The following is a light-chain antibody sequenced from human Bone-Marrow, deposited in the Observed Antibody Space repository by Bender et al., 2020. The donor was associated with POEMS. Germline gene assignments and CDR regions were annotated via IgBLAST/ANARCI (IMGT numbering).Light chain of an antibody. V-gene: IGLV3-1*01. CDR1: DLGDKY. Sequence: SYEVTQPPSVSVSPGQTASITCSGDDLGDKYVAWYQQKPGQSPVLVIYQDTKRPSGIRERSSGSNSGNTATLTISGTQAMDEADYYCQAWDTYSVIFGGGTKLTVL. CDR3: QAWDTYSVI. CDR2: QDT. J-gene: IGLJ2*01.